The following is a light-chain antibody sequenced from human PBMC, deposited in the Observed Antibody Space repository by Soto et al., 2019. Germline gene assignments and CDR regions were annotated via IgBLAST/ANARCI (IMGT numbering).Light chain of an antibody. J-gene: IGKJ5*01. CDR3: QQYGGSPIT. CDR2: GAS. CDR1: QSVTTR. V-gene: IGKV3-20*01. Sequence: EIVMTQSPATLSVSPGERVTVSCRASQSVTTRLAWYQHKPGQAPTILMSGASNRASGVPVRFSGSGSGTDCTLTITRLEPEDFALYYCQQYGGSPITLGLGTRLEI.